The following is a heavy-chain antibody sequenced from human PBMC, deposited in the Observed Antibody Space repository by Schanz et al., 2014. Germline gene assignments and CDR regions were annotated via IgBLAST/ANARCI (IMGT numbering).Heavy chain of an antibody. V-gene: IGHV3-74*02. CDR2: INSVGSNT. CDR1: GFTFSSHW. Sequence: DVQLLESGGGLVQPGGSLRLSCAASGFTFSSHWMHWVRQDPGKGLVWVARINSVGSNTDYADSVTGRFTISRDNAKNTLYLQMNSLRVEDSAVYYCARGGPAYYFDDWGQGTLVTVSS. J-gene: IGHJ4*02. CDR3: ARGGPAYYFDD.